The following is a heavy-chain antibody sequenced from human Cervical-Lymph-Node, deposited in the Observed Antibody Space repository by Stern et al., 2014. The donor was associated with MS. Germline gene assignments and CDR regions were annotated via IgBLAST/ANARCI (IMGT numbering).Heavy chain of an antibody. V-gene: IGHV4-31*01. CDR3: ARVRQLPYAFDI. CDR1: GVPISSGGYY. J-gene: IGHJ3*02. CDR2: IYYSWSN. D-gene: IGHD1-26*01. Sequence: QLQLQESGPGLVKPSQTLSLTCPVSGVPISSGGYYWSWIRQHPGKGLEGGGEIYYSWSNYYNPSLKSLVTIPVDTSKNQFALKLSSVTAADTAVYYCARVRQLPYAFDIWGQGTMVTVSS.